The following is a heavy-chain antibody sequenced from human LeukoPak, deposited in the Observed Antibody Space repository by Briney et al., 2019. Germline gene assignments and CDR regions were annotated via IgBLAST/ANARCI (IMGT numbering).Heavy chain of an antibody. Sequence: GGPLGLSGAASGFPFTAYAMSWARQAQGKGLEWASAISGSGGSTYYADSVKGRFTISRDNSKNTLYLQMNSLRAEDTVVYYCAKDVIKGSPLWVDYFDYWGQGTLVTVSS. J-gene: IGHJ4*02. D-gene: IGHD5-18*01. CDR2: ISGSGGST. CDR3: AKDVIKGSPLWVDYFDY. CDR1: GFPFTAYA. V-gene: IGHV3-23*01.